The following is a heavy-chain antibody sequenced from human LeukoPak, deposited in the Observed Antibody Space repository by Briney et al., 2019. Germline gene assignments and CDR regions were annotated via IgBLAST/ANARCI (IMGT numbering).Heavy chain of an antibody. J-gene: IGHJ5*02. CDR1: GFTVSNNY. V-gene: IGHV3-53*01. CDR3: ARDSDSGYGPLAS. D-gene: IGHD5-12*01. CDR2: IHSGGTT. Sequence: GGSLRLSCAASGFTVSNNYMSWVRQAPGKGLEWVSVIHSGGTTNYADSVQGRFTISRDNSKTTVYLHMNSLRAEDTAVYYCARDSDSGYGPLASWGQGTLVTVPS.